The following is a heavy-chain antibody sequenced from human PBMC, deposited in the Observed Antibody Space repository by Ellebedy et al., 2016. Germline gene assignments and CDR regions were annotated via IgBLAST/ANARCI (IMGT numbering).Heavy chain of an antibody. CDR3: AISSYYYYYGMDV. Sequence: ASVKVSCKASGYTFTDYYIHWVRQAPGQGLEWMGWINPNSCGTRYAQKFQDCVTMTRDTSINTAYMELSRLRSNDTAVYYCAISSYYYYYGMDVWGQGTTVTVSS. CDR2: INPNSCGT. J-gene: IGHJ6*02. V-gene: IGHV1-2*04. CDR1: GYTFTDYY. D-gene: IGHD6-6*01.